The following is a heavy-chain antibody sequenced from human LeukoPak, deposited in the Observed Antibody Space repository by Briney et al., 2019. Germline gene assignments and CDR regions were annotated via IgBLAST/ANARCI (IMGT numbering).Heavy chain of an antibody. CDR3: ARTYGSGSYYKSDY. Sequence: GASVKVSCKASGYTFTGYYMHWVRQAPRQGLEWMGWINLNSGGTNYAQKFQGRVTMTRDTSISTAYMELIRLRSDDTAVNYCARTYGSGSYYKSDYWGQGTLVTVSS. CDR2: INLNSGGT. J-gene: IGHJ4*02. V-gene: IGHV1-2*02. D-gene: IGHD1-26*01. CDR1: GYTFTGYY.